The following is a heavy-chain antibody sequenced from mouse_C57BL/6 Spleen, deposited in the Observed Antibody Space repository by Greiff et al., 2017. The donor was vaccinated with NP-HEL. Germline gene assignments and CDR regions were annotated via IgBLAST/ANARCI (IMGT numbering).Heavy chain of an antibody. CDR2: INPNNGGT. CDR3: AREDYGYLDY. J-gene: IGHJ2*01. D-gene: IGHD1-1*02. CDR1: GYTFTDYN. Sequence: VQLQQSGPELVKPGASVKIPCKASGYTFTDYNMDWVKQSHGKSLEWIGDINPNNGGTIYNQKFKGKATLTVDKSSSTAYMELRSLTSEDTAVYYCAREDYGYLDYWGQGTTLTVSS. V-gene: IGHV1-18*01.